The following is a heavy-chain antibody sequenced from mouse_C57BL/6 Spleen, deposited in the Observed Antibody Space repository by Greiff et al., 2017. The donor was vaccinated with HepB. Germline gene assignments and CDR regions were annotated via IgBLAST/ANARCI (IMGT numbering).Heavy chain of an antibody. CDR2: IHPNSGST. Sequence: QVQLKQPGAELVKPGASVKLSCKASGYTFTSYWMHWVKQRPGQGLEWIGMIHPNSGSTNYNEKFKSKATLTVDKSSSTAYMQLSSLTSEDSAVYYCASLPLRRGYYFDYWGQGTTLTVSS. V-gene: IGHV1-64*01. D-gene: IGHD2-12*01. CDR3: ASLPLRRGYYFDY. CDR1: GYTFTSYW. J-gene: IGHJ2*01.